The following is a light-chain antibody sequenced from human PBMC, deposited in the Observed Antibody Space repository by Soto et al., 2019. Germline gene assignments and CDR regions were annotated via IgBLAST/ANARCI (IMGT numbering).Light chain of an antibody. V-gene: IGKV1-33*01. CDR3: HHSSNLPPT. Sequence: DITMTQSPSSLSASVGDRVTISCQASQDISNSLNWYQQKPGKAPELLIYDAYNLETGVPSRFSGSGTGTDFTLTISSLQPEDIPTYYCHHSSNLPPTFGPGTHVDIK. J-gene: IGKJ3*01. CDR1: QDISNS. CDR2: DAY.